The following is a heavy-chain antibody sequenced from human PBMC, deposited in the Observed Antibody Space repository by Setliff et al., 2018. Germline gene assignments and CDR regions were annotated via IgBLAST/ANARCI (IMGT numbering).Heavy chain of an antibody. J-gene: IGHJ4*02. CDR2: IYYTGTA. V-gene: IGHV4-39*01. CDR1: GDSISSTSYQ. D-gene: IGHD3-10*01. Sequence: SETLSLTCTVSGDSISSTSYQWGWVRQPPGKGLEWIGSIYYTGTAYYNPSLKSRVTISVDTSKNQFSLQVTSMAATDTALYFCARHEFVGGYYGSVTYRHFDYWGQGILVTV. CDR3: ARHEFVGGYYGSVTYRHFDY.